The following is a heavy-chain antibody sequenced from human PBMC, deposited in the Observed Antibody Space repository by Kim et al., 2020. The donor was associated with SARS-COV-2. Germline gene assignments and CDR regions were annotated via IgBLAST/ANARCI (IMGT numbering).Heavy chain of an antibody. CDR2: FYYTGTM. V-gene: IGHV4-39*01. Sequence: SETLSLTCTVSGGSFSTSSYYWDWIRQPPGKGLEWIGGFYYTGTMYFNPSLKSRVTISVDTSKKQFSLKLTSVTAADTAVYYCARRSRGDGSPGYWGQG. CDR3: ARRSRGDGSPGY. CDR1: GGSFSTSSYY. D-gene: IGHD3-16*01. J-gene: IGHJ4*02.